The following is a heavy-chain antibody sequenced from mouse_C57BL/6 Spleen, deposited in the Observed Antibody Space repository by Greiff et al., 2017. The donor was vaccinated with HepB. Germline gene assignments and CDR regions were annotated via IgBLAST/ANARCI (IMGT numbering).Heavy chain of an antibody. D-gene: IGHD1-1*02. J-gene: IGHJ3*01. V-gene: IGHV14-3*01. CDR1: GFTIKNTY. Sequence: VQWVESVAELVRPGASVKLSCTASGFTIKNTYMHWVKQRPEQGLEWIGRIGPANGNTKYATKFQGKATISADTSSNTAYLQRSSLTAEDSAIYDCARSYWWLYWGQGTLVTVSA. CDR3: ARSYWWLY. CDR2: IGPANGNT.